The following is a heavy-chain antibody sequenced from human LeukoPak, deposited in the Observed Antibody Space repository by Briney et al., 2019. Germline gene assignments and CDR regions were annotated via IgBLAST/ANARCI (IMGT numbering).Heavy chain of an antibody. V-gene: IGHV3-7*03. Sequence: GGSLRLSCAASGFTFSSYWMTWVRQTPGKGLEWVANIKEDGSEKNYVDSVKGRFTISRDNANNTLYLQMNSLRAEDTAMYYCARDETKGSSWFYYYGMDAWGQGTTVTVSS. CDR2: IKEDGSEK. CDR1: GFTFSSYW. J-gene: IGHJ6*02. CDR3: ARDETKGSSWFYYYGMDA. D-gene: IGHD6-13*01.